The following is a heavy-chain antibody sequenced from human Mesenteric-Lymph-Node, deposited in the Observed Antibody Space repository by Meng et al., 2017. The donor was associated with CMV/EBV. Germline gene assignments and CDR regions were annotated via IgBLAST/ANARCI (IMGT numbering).Heavy chain of an antibody. CDR3: ARVPYSSSWYFDY. J-gene: IGHJ4*02. CDR1: GFSVSSNH. CDR2: IYSDGST. D-gene: IGHD6-13*01. Sequence: GASLKISCAASGFSVSSNHMSWVRQAPGKGLEWVSVIYSDGSTYSADSVQGRFTISRDNSKNTLYLQMNSLRAEDTAVYYCARVPYSSSWYFDYWGQGTLVTVSS. V-gene: IGHV3-53*01.